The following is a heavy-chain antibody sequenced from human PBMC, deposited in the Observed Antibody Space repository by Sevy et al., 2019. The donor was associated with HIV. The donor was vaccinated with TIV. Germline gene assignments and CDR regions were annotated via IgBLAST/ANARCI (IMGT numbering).Heavy chain of an antibody. CDR3: TSQYSLPSCSSTNCPPAAFDI. CDR1: GFTFSNYE. J-gene: IGHJ3*02. D-gene: IGHD2-2*01. Sequence: GGSLRLSCSASGFTFSNYEMMWVRQAPGKGLEWISYISDSGSTRYHADSVKGRFTISRDNAKNALYLQLTSLRAEDTALYYCTSQYSLPSCSSTNCPPAAFDIWGQGTMVTVSS. CDR2: ISDSGSTR. V-gene: IGHV3-48*03.